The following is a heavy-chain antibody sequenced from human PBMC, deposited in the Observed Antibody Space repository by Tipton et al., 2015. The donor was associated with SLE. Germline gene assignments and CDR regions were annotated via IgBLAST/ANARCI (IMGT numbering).Heavy chain of an antibody. CDR2: IRYDGSTT. J-gene: IGHJ4*02. Sequence: SLRLSCAASGFTFSNYAMNWVRQAPGKGLEWVAFIRYDGSTTYYAESVKGRFTVSRDNSRNTVYLQMNSLRAEDTAVYYCAKLVYRSAALFDYWGQGTLVTVSS. V-gene: IGHV3-30*02. CDR1: GFTFSNYA. CDR3: AKLVYRSAALFDY. D-gene: IGHD2-15*01.